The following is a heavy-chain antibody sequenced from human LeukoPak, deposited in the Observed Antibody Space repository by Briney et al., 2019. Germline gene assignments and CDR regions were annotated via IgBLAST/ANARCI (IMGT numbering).Heavy chain of an antibody. CDR1: GFTFSSAW. CDR3: TTRLLWFGELLVPFFDY. CDR2: IKSKTDGGTT. J-gene: IGHJ4*02. V-gene: IGHV3-15*01. D-gene: IGHD3-10*01. Sequence: GGSLRLSCAASGFTFSSAWMSWVRQAPGKGLEWVGRIKSKTDGGTTDYAAPVKGRFTISRDVSKNTLYLQMNSLKTEDTAVYYCTTRLLWFGELLVPFFDYWGQGTLVTVSS.